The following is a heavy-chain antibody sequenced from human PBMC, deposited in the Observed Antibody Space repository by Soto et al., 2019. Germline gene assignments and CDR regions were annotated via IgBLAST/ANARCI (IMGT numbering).Heavy chain of an antibody. D-gene: IGHD3-10*01. V-gene: IGHV1-2*04. J-gene: IGHJ4*02. CDR2: INPNSGGT. Sequence: GASVKVSCKASGYTFTGYYMHWVRQAPGQGLEWMGWINPNSGGTNYAQKFQGWVTMTRDTSISTAYMELSRLRSDDTAVYYCARDSKSRITMVRGVIIGYYFDYWGQGTLVTVSS. CDR3: ARDSKSRITMVRGVIIGYYFDY. CDR1: GYTFTGYY.